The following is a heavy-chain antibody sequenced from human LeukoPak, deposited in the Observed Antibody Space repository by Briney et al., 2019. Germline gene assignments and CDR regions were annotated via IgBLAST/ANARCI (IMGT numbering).Heavy chain of an antibody. V-gene: IGHV3-21*01. CDR2: IVSSSSYI. CDR3: ARDVDTATFDY. CDR1: GFTLSNSG. Sequence: GGSLRLSCAASGFTLSNSGMNWVRQAPGKGLEWVSSIVSSSSYIYYADSAKGRFTISRDNAKNSLYLQMNSLRAEDTAVYYCARDVDTATFDYWGQGTLVTVSS. J-gene: IGHJ4*02. D-gene: IGHD5-18*01.